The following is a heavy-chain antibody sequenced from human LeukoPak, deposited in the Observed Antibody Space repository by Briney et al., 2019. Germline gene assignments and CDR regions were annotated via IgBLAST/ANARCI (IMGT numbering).Heavy chain of an antibody. J-gene: IGHJ6*03. CDR2: ISAYNGNT. Sequence: ASVKVSCKASGYTFTSYGISWVRQAPGQGLEWMGWISAYNGNTNYAQKLQGRVTMTTDTSTSTAYMELRSLRSDDTAVYYCARGPGGYDFWSGYYGFYYYYYMDVWGKGTTVTVSS. D-gene: IGHD3-3*01. CDR1: GYTFTSYG. CDR3: ARGPGGYDFWSGYYGFYYYYYMDV. V-gene: IGHV1-18*01.